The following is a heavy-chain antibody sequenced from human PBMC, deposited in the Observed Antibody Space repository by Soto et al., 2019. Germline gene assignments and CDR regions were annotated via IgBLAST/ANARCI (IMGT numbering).Heavy chain of an antibody. D-gene: IGHD5-18*01. CDR3: VRACSDTAMVNTADYYYMDV. CDR2: MNPNSGNT. V-gene: IGHV1-8*01. Sequence: GASVKVSCKASGYTFTSYDINWVRQATGQGLEWMGWMNPNSGNTGYAQKFQGRVTMTRNTSISTAYMELSSLRSEDTAVYYCVRACSDTAMVNTADYYYMDVWGKGTTVTVSS. J-gene: IGHJ6*03. CDR1: GYTFTSYD.